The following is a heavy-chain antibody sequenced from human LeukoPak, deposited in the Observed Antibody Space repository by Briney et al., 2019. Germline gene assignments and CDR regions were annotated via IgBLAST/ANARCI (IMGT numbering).Heavy chain of an antibody. Sequence: GGFLRLSCAASGFTFSSYGMHWVRQAPGKGLEWVAVISYDGSNKYYADSVKGRFTISRDNSKNTLYLQMNSLRAEDTAVYYCAKDHEIQAYCGGDCYSDYFDYWGQGTLVTVSS. CDR1: GFTFSSYG. D-gene: IGHD2-21*02. J-gene: IGHJ4*02. CDR2: ISYDGSNK. CDR3: AKDHEIQAYCGGDCYSDYFDY. V-gene: IGHV3-30*18.